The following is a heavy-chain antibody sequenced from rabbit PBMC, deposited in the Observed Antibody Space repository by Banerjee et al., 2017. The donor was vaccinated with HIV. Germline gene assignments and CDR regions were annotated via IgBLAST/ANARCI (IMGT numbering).Heavy chain of an antibody. D-gene: IGHD2-1*01. Sequence: QSLEESGGDLVKPGASLTLTCTASGFSFSSGYYMCWVRQAPGKGLEWLACIDAGDSGSTYYASWAKGRFTISKPSSTTVTLQMTSLTAADTATYFCAKNSYDDYGDSMGLNLWGQGTLVTVS. J-gene: IGHJ4*01. CDR3: AKNSYDDYGDSMGLNL. CDR1: GFSFSSGYY. CDR2: IDAGDSGST. V-gene: IGHV1S40*01.